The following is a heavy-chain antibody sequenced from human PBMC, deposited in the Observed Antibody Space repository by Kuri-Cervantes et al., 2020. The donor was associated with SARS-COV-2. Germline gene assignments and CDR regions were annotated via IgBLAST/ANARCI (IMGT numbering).Heavy chain of an antibody. V-gene: IGHV3-21*04. CDR2: ISSSSSYI. CDR1: GFTFSGYS. D-gene: IGHD1-26*01. CDR3: ARERSGSYDY. Sequence: GGSLRLSCAASGFTFSGYSMNWVRQAPGKGLEWVSSISSSSSYIYYADSVKGRFTISRDNAKNSLYLQVNSLRAEDTALYHCARERSGSYDYWGQGTLVTVSS. J-gene: IGHJ4*02.